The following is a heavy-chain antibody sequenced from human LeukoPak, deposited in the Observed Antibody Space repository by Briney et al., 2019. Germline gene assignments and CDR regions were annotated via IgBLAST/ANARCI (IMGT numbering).Heavy chain of an antibody. V-gene: IGHV3-48*01. CDR1: GFTFSSYS. D-gene: IGHD3-10*01. Sequence: PGGSLRLSCAASGFTFSSYSMNWVRQAPGKGLEWVSYISSSSSTIYYADSVKGRFTISRDNAKNSLYLQMKSLRAEDTAVYYCARDVGVRGVIIQVYFDYWGQGTLVTVSS. CDR2: ISSSSSTI. J-gene: IGHJ4*02. CDR3: ARDVGVRGVIIQVYFDY.